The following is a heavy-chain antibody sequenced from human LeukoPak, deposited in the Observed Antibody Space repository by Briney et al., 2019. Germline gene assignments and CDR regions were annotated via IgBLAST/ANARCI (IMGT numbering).Heavy chain of an antibody. CDR2: ISYDGSNK. CDR3: AKSSRGEVEQLVLVY. CDR1: GFTFSSYG. Sequence: GGSLRLSCVVSGFTFSSYGMHWVRQAPGTGLEWVAIISYDGSNKYYADSVKGRFTISRDNSKNTLYLRMNSLRAEDTAVYYCAKSSRGEVEQLVLVYWGQGTLVTVSS. V-gene: IGHV3-30*18. J-gene: IGHJ4*02. D-gene: IGHD6-13*01.